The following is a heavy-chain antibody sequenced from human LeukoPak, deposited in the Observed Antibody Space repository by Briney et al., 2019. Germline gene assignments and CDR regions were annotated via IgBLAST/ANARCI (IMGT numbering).Heavy chain of an antibody. CDR1: GFTFSSYS. CDR2: ISSSSSYI. D-gene: IGHD5-18*01. V-gene: IGHV3-21*01. Sequence: GGSLRLSCAASGFTFSSYSMNWVRQAPGKGLEWVSSISSSSSYIYYADSVKGRFTISRDNSKNTLYLQMNSLRAEDTAVYYCARGYGGYLDYWGQGTLVTVSS. CDR3: ARGYGGYLDY. J-gene: IGHJ4*02.